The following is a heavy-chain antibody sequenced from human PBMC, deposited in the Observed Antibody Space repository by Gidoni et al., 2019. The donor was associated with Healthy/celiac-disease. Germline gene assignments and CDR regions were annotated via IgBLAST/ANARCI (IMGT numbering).Heavy chain of an antibody. CDR2: ITPSSGGT. V-gene: IGHV1-2*02. CDR1: GYTFTGYY. D-gene: IGHD3-22*01. Sequence: QVQLVQSGAEVKHPGASVKVSCKASGYTFTGYYMHWVRQAPGQGLEWMGWITPSSGGTNYAQKFQGRVTMTRDTSISTAYMELSRLRSDDTAVYYCARAETWLLLDFDYWGQGTLVTVSS. CDR3: ARAETWLLLDFDY. J-gene: IGHJ4*02.